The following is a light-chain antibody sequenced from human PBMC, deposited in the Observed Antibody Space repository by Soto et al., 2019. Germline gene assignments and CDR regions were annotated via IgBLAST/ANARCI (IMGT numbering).Light chain of an antibody. CDR2: DAS. CDR3: QQCSSSPLT. Sequence: EIVLTQSPGTLSLSPGERATLSCRARQNIENNYLAWYQQKPGQATRLLIDDASSRATGVPDRFSGSGSGTDFTLTISSLEPEEFAVYFCQQCSSSPLTFGGGTKLEL. CDR1: QNIENNY. V-gene: IGKV3-20*01. J-gene: IGKJ4*01.